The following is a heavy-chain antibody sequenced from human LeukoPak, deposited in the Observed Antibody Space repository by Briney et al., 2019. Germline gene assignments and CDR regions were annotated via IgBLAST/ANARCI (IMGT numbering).Heavy chain of an antibody. V-gene: IGHV3-74*03. CDR2: VNTDGSST. J-gene: IGHJ3*01. CDR1: GFTFSSCW. CDR3: ARLQTHSGSYADTFDL. D-gene: IGHD1-26*01. Sequence: GGSLRLSCAASGFTFSSCWMHWVRQAPGKGLVWVSRVNTDGSSTKYADSVKGRFTISRDTAKNTLYLQMNSLRAEDTAVYYCARLQTHSGSYADTFDLWGQGTMVTVSS.